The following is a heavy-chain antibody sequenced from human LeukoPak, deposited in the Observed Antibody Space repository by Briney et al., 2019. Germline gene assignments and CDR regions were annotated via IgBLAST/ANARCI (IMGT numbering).Heavy chain of an antibody. CDR1: GGTFSSYA. Sequence: SVKVSCKASGGTFSSYAISWVRQAPGQGLEWMGGIIPIFGTANYAQKFQGRVAITADKSTSTAYMELSSLRSEDTAVYYCASRPRDIVATITDYWGQGTLVTVSS. D-gene: IGHD5-12*01. CDR3: ASRPRDIVATITDY. CDR2: IIPIFGTA. V-gene: IGHV1-69*06. J-gene: IGHJ4*02.